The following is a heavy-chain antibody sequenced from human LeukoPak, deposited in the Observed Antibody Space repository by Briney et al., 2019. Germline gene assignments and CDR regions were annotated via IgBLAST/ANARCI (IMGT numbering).Heavy chain of an antibody. V-gene: IGHV1-18*01. CDR1: GYTFTSYG. CDR2: ISAYNGNT. Sequence: ASVKVSCKASGYTFTSYGITWVRQAPGQGLEWMGWISAYNGNTNYAQELQGGVTMTTDTSTSTAYMEVRSLRSDDTAVYYCARDLSVAGTVGFDPWGQGTLVIVSS. CDR3: ARDLSVAGTVGFDP. D-gene: IGHD6-19*01. J-gene: IGHJ5*02.